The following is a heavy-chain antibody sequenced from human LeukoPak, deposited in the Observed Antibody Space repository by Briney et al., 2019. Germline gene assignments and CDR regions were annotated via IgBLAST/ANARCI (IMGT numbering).Heavy chain of an antibody. D-gene: IGHD6-13*01. CDR1: GYTFTSYA. Sequence: ASVKVSCKASGYTFTSYAMNWVRQAPGQGLEWMGWINTNTGNPTYAQGFTGRFVFSLDTSVSTAYLQISSLKAADTAVYYCARGPLYSSSWYRYYYYGMDVWGQGTTVTGSS. V-gene: IGHV7-4-1*02. CDR2: INTNTGNP. CDR3: ARGPLYSSSWYRYYYYGMDV. J-gene: IGHJ6*02.